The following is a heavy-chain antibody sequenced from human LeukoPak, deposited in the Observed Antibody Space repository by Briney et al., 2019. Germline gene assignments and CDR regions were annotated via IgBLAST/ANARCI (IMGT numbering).Heavy chain of an antibody. CDR3: ARDRGRITIFGVVPNWFDP. CDR2: IIPIFGTA. CDR1: GGTFSSYA. J-gene: IGHJ5*02. D-gene: IGHD3-3*01. Sequence: VASVKVSCKASGGTFSSYAISWVRQAPGQGLEWMGGIIPIFGTANYAQKFQGRVTITAGESTSTAYMELSSLRSEDTAVYYCARDRGRITIFGVVPNWFDPWGQGTLVTVSS. V-gene: IGHV1-69*13.